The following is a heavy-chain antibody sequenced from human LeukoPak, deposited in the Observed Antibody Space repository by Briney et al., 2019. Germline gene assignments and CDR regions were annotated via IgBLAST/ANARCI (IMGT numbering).Heavy chain of an antibody. J-gene: IGHJ4*02. CDR1: EFIVSINY. CDR2: ISGSGGST. V-gene: IGHV3-23*01. D-gene: IGHD3-22*01. Sequence: GGSLRLSCAASEFIVSINYMTWVRQAPGKGLEWVSAISGSGGSTYYADSVKGRFTISRDNSKNTLYLQMNSLRAEDTAVYYCAKAAQYYYDSSGYFDYWGQGTLVTVSS. CDR3: AKAAQYYYDSSGYFDY.